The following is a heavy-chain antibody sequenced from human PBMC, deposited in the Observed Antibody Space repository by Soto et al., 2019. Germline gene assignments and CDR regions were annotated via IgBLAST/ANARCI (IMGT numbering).Heavy chain of an antibody. CDR2: INHSGST. J-gene: IGHJ4*02. CDR1: GGSFSGYY. CDR3: ARAHWGIYYFDY. V-gene: IGHV4-34*01. Sequence: SETLSLTCAVYGGSFSGYYWSWIRQPPGKWLEWIGEINHSGSTNYNPSLKSRVTISVDTSKNQFSLKLSSVTAADTAVYYCARAHWGIYYFDYWGQGTLVTVSS. D-gene: IGHD6-13*01.